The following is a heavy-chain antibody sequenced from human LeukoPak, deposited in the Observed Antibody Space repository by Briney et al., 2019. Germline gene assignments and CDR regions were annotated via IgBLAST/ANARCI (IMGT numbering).Heavy chain of an antibody. V-gene: IGHV3-21*04. Sequence: PGGSLRLSCAGSGFTFSRYTFNWVRQAPGRGLEWVSAISGDSKYIYYTDSVKGRFTISRDNARNSLYLQMNSLRAEDTAVYYCARDKTYYYDSSGYDDYWGQGTLVTVSS. J-gene: IGHJ4*02. CDR2: ISGDSKYI. D-gene: IGHD3-22*01. CDR1: GFTFSRYT. CDR3: ARDKTYYYDSSGYDDY.